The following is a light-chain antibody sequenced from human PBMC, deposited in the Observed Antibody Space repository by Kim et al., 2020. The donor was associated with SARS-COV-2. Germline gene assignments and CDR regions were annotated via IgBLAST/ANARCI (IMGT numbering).Light chain of an antibody. CDR2: GAS. CDR1: QSVSSP. V-gene: IGKV3-15*01. J-gene: IGKJ5*01. CDR3: HQYDKWPLT. Sequence: MSPGEIASLSGRASQSVSSPLAWYQQKPGQAPRLLIYGASTRATGIPARFSGSGAGTEFTLTISSLQSEDFAIYYCHQYDKWPLTFGQGTRLEIK.